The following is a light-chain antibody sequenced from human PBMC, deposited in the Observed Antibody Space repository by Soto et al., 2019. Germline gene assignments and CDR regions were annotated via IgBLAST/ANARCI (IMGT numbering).Light chain of an antibody. CDR1: QSLSNGF. Sequence: EIVLTQSPGTLSLSPGERATLSCRASQSLSNGFLAWYQQKVGQAPRLLIYLASRRATGIPDRFSGSGSGTDFALNISRLEPEDFAVYFCQQYRSFPLTFGGGTKVDIK. J-gene: IGKJ4*01. CDR2: LAS. CDR3: QQYRSFPLT. V-gene: IGKV3-20*01.